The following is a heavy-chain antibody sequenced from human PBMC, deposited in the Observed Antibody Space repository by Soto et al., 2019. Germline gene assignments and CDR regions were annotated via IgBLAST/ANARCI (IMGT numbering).Heavy chain of an antibody. D-gene: IGHD2-15*01. J-gene: IGHJ5*02. CDR2: VNHNRRT. CDR3: ARGPGYCSAGSCYSDFFDP. V-gene: IGHV4-34*02. CDR1: GESFSGNF. Sequence: QVQLQQWGAGRLKPSETLSLTCAVYGESFSGNFWNWIRQTPGRGLEWIGDVNHNRRTNYNPSLKSRVTMSVDASKNQFSLKLTSVTAADTAVYFCARGPGYCSAGSCYSDFFDPWGQGVLVTVSS.